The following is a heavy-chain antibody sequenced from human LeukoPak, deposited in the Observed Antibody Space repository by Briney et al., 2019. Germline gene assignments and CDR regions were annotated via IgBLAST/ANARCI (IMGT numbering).Heavy chain of an antibody. CDR1: GGSFSGYY. V-gene: IGHV4-34*01. CDR2: INHSGST. J-gene: IGHJ4*02. CDR3: ARTGYVSGGFDFDY. D-gene: IGHD3-10*01. Sequence: PSETLSLTCAVYGGSFSGYYWSWIRQPPGKGLEWIGEINHSGSTNYNPSLKSRVTISVDTSKNQFSLKLSSVTAADTALYYCARTGYVSGGFDFDYWGQGTLVTVSS.